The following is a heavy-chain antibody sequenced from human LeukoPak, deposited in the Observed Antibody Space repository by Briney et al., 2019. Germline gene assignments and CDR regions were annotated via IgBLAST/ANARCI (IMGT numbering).Heavy chain of an antibody. J-gene: IGHJ5*02. CDR1: GFTFSSYS. CDR3: ARVPGQQLVIDP. V-gene: IGHV3-66*01. D-gene: IGHD6-13*01. Sequence: GGSLRLSCAASGFTFSSYSMNWVRHAPGKGLESVSVIYSGGSTYYADSVKGRFTISRDNSKNTLYLQMSSLRAEDTAVYYCARVPGQQLVIDPWGQGTLVTVSS. CDR2: IYSGGST.